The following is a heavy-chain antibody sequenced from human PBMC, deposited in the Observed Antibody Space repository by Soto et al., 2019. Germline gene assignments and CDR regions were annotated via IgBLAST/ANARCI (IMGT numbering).Heavy chain of an antibody. D-gene: IGHD3-22*01. CDR3: ARDLPYYCDSSGYFGRSYYYYGMDV. CDR1: GYTFTSYA. J-gene: IGHJ6*02. CDR2: INAGNGNT. Sequence: GASVKVSCKASGYTFTSYAMHWVRQAPGQRLEWMGWINAGNGNTKYSQKSQGRVTITRDTSASTAYMELSSLRSEDTAVYYCARDLPYYCDSSGYFGRSYYYYGMDVWGQGTTVTVSS. V-gene: IGHV1-3*01.